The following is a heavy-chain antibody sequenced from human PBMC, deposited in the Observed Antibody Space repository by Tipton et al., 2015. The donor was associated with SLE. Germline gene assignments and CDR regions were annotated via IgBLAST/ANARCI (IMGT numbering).Heavy chain of an antibody. CDR3: VRVGVWSDQSWVY. J-gene: IGHJ4*02. Sequence: QSGAEVKKPGASVKVSCKTSGYTFSSYDIHWVRQSPGQGLEWMGWLNTKSGNTGYVEKLQDRLSMARDISTSTVYMQLHSLTSDDTALYFCVRVGVWSDQSWVYWGQGTLITVSS. CDR1: GYTFSSYD. CDR2: LNTKSGNT. V-gene: IGHV1-8*01. D-gene: IGHD3-3*01.